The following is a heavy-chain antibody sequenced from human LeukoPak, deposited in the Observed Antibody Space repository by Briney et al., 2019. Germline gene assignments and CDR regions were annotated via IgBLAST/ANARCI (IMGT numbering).Heavy chain of an antibody. J-gene: IGHJ1*01. CDR3: ARDSSEFRSLIPH. CDR1: GGTFSSHA. CDR2: IIPIFGTA. Sequence: SVKVSCKASGGTFSSHAISWVRQAPGQGLEWMGGIIPIFGTAKYAQKFQRRVTITADESTSTAYMELSSLRSEDTAVYYCARDSSEFRSLIPHWGQGTLVTVSS. V-gene: IGHV1-69*13. D-gene: IGHD2-21*01.